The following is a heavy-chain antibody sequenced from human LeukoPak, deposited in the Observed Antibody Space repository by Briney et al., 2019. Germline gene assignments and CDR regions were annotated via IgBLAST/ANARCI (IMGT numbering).Heavy chain of an antibody. CDR1: GFTFSSYW. J-gene: IGHJ4*02. Sequence: GGSLRLSCAASGFTFSSYWMSWVRQTTGKGLECVAKIREDGNEKFYVDSVKGRFTISRDNAKNSMYLQMNSLRVEDTAVYFCARDYIGGWNDHWGQGTLVTVSS. V-gene: IGHV3-7*01. CDR2: IREDGNEK. D-gene: IGHD3-16*01. CDR3: ARDYIGGWNDH.